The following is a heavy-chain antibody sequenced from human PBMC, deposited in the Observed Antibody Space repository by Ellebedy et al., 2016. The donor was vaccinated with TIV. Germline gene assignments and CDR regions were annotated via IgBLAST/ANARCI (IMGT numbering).Heavy chain of an antibody. CDR1: VGSFSGYY. Sequence: SETLSLXCAVYVGSFSGYYWGWIRQPPGKGLEWIGNIYYSGSTYCNPSLKSRVTISLDTSKNQFSLKLSSVTAADTAVYYCARGDFSGYIFDSWGQGTLVTVSS. V-gene: IGHV4-34*01. J-gene: IGHJ4*02. CDR2: IYYSGST. CDR3: ARGDFSGYIFDS. D-gene: IGHD3-22*01.